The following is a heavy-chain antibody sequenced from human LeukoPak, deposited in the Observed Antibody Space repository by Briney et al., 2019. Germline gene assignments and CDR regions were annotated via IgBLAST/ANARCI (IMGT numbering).Heavy chain of an antibody. V-gene: IGHV3-23*01. CDR2: IHYSGGST. J-gene: IGHJ4*02. Sequence: PGGSLRLSCAASGFTFSNYAMSWVRQAPGKGLEWVSSIHYSGGSTYYADSVKGRFTISRDNSKNTLYLQINSLRAEDTAVFYCAKNYGSGTYYNYFDSWGQGTLVTVSS. CDR3: AKNYGSGTYYNYFDS. D-gene: IGHD3-10*01. CDR1: GFTFSNYA.